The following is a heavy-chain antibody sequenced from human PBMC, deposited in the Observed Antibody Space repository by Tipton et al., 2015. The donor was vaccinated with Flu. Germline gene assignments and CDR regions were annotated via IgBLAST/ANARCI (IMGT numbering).Heavy chain of an antibody. CDR3: ARDRVPAAIPAVNWFDP. D-gene: IGHD2-2*02. CDR1: GGSISSSSYY. V-gene: IGHV4-39*02. CDR2: IYYSGST. J-gene: IGHJ5*02. Sequence: TLSLTCTVSGGSISSSSYYWGWIRQPPGKGLEWIGYIYYSGSTYYNPSLKSRVTISVDTSKNQFSLKLSSVTAADTAVYYCARDRVPAAIPAVNWFDPWGQGTLVTVSS.